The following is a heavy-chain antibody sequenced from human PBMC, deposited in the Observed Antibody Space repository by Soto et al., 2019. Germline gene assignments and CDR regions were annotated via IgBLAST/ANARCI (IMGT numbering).Heavy chain of an antibody. CDR3: ARLPMTTVTNYNGDY. J-gene: IGHJ4*02. CDR2: IKQDGSEK. Sequence: GGSLRLSCAASGFTFSSYWMSWVRQAPGKGLEWVANIKQDGSEKYYVDSVKGRFTISRDNAKNSLYLQMNSLRAEDTAVYYCARLPMTTVTNYNGDYWGQGTLVTVSS. D-gene: IGHD4-4*01. CDR1: GFTFSSYW. V-gene: IGHV3-7*01.